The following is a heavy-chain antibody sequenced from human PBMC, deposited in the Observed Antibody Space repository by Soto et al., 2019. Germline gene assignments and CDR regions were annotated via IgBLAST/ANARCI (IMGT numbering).Heavy chain of an antibody. V-gene: IGHV4-34*01. Sequence: SEPLSLTCAVYGGSFSAYYWSLIRQPPGKGLEWIGEINHSGSTNYNPSLKSRVTISVDTSKNQFSLKLSSVTAADTAVYYCARVGAGELTNYYSSSMDVWGKGTTVTVS. D-gene: IGHD3-10*01. J-gene: IGHJ6*03. CDR2: INHSGST. CDR3: ARVGAGELTNYYSSSMDV. CDR1: GGSFSAYY.